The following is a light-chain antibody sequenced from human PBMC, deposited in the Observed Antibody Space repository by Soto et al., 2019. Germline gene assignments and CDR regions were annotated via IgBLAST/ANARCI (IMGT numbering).Light chain of an antibody. Sequence: QSVLTQPASVSGSPGQSITISCTGTSSDVGGYNYVSWSQQHPGKAPKLLISEVSNRPSGVSNRFSGSKSGNTASLTISGLQAEDEPDYYCSSYTASSTLLFGTGTKLTVL. V-gene: IGLV2-14*03. J-gene: IGLJ1*01. CDR1: SSDVGGYNY. CDR2: EVS. CDR3: SSYTASSTLL.